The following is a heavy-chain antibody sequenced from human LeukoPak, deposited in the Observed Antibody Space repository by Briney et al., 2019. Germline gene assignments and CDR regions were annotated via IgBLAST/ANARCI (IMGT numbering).Heavy chain of an antibody. D-gene: IGHD3-22*01. J-gene: IGHJ4*02. CDR1: GGTFTSCA. CDR2: IIPIFGIA. Sequence: ASVKVSCKASGGTFTSCAISWVRQAPGQGLEWMGRIIPIFGIANYAQKFQGRVTITADKSTSTAYMELSSLRSEDTAVYYCAYYDSSGPPVYWGQGTLFTVSS. CDR3: AYYDSSGPPVY. V-gene: IGHV1-69*04.